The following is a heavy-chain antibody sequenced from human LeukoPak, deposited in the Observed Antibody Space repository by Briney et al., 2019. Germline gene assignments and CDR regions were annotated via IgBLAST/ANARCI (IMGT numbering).Heavy chain of an antibody. CDR3: AKDGSVLLWFGESDAFDI. CDR2: ISGSGGST. V-gene: IGHV3-23*01. CDR1: GFTFSSYA. Sequence: GGSLRLSCAASGFTFSSYAMSWVRQDPGKGLEWVSAISGSGGSTYYADSVKGRFTISRDNSKNTLYLQMNSLRAEDTAVYYCAKDGSVLLWFGESDAFDIWGQGTMVTVSS. D-gene: IGHD3-10*01. J-gene: IGHJ3*02.